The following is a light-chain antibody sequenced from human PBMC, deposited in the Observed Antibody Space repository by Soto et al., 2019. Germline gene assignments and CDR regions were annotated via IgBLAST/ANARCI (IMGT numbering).Light chain of an antibody. J-gene: IGKJ4*01. CDR3: KQYHSSFP. CDR2: GAS. Sequence: EIVLTQSPGTLSLSPGEGATLSCRASQSVSSSSLTWYQQRRGQAPRLLIYGASTRATGIPDRLSGSGSGTDFTLTLSRLEPADSAVYCCKQYHSSFPCGGGTKVEIK. V-gene: IGKV3-20*01. CDR1: QSVSSSS.